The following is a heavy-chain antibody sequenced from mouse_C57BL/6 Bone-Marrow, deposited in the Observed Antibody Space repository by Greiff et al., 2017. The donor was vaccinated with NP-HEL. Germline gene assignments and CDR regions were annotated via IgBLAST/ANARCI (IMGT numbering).Heavy chain of an antibody. CDR3: TGGFYYGSSLYYFDY. CDR2: IRLKSDNYAT. D-gene: IGHD1-1*01. J-gene: IGHJ2*01. Sequence: EVKLVESGGGLVQPGGSMKLSCVASGFTFSNYWMNWVRQSPEKGLEWVAQIRLKSDNYATHYAESVKGRFTISRDDSKSSVYLQMNNLRAEDTGIYYGTGGFYYGSSLYYFDYWGQGTTLTVSS. V-gene: IGHV6-3*01. CDR1: GFTFSNYW.